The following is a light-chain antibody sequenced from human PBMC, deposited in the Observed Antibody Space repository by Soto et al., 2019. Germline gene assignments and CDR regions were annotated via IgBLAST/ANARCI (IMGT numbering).Light chain of an antibody. CDR3: QQYNNWGLS. Sequence: IVMTQSPATLSVSPGDEVTLSCRASENVGTNLAWYQQKPGQAPRLLIYGSSTRATGIPATFSGSGSGTEFTHTISSRQSEESAIYYCQQYNNWGLSFGGGTKVEIK. V-gene: IGKV3D-15*01. CDR2: GSS. J-gene: IGKJ4*01. CDR1: ENVGTN.